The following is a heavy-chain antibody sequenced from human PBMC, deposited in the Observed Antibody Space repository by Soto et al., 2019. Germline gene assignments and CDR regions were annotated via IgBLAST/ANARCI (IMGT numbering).Heavy chain of an antibody. D-gene: IGHD3-16*01. V-gene: IGHV4-30-2*01. CDR1: GDSVRIGVYA. CDR2: IYHSGST. Sequence: PSGTPDLGCTVSGDSVRIGVYAWSWIRQPPGKGLEWIGYIYHSGSTYYNPSLKSRVTISVDRSKNQFSLKLSSVTAADTAVYYCARGPPFHWGQGTLVTVSS. CDR3: ARGPPFH. J-gene: IGHJ4*02.